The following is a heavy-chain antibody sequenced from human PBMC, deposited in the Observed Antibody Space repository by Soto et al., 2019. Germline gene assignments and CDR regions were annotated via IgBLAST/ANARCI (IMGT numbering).Heavy chain of an antibody. CDR2: INPNSGGT. J-gene: IGHJ3*02. V-gene: IGHV1-2*04. Sequence: ASVKVSCKASGYTFTGYYMHWVRQAPGQGLEWMGWINPNSGGTNYAQKFQGWVTMTRDTSISTAYMELSRLRSDDTAVHYCARLAYCSSTSCYGGHAFDIWGQGTMVTVSS. D-gene: IGHD2-2*01. CDR1: GYTFTGYY. CDR3: ARLAYCSSTSCYGGHAFDI.